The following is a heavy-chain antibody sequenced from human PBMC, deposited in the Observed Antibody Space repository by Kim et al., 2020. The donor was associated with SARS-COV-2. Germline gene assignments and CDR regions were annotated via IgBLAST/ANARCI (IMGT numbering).Heavy chain of an antibody. J-gene: IGHJ6*02. CDR3: ARGRAGMVPSPVLGLGPYYHFYAMDV. V-gene: IGHV4-34*01. Sequence: SETLSLTCAVYGGSFSDYTWTWIRQPPGKGMEWVGEINHSGSTNLSPSLKSRITISVDTSKSQFSLRLKSMTATDAAGYYCARGRAGMVPSPVLGLGPYYHFYAMDVWGRGTPVAVSS. D-gene: IGHD2-8*02. CDR1: GGSFSDYT. CDR2: INHSGST.